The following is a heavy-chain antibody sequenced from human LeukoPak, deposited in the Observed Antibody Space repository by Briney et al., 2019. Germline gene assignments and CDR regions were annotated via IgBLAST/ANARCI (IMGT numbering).Heavy chain of an antibody. CDR3: ARDNSVRDEAWWFNP. CDR2: ISPSGGST. J-gene: IGHJ5*02. V-gene: IGHV1-46*01. D-gene: IGHD5-24*01. CDR1: GYTFTSNY. Sequence: ASLKVSCKAFGYTFTSNYMHWVRQAPGPGPEWMGVISPSGGSTTYAQKYQGKVTLTRDMSTSTDYLELSSLRSEDTAVYYCARDNSVRDEAWWFNPWGQGTLVTVSS.